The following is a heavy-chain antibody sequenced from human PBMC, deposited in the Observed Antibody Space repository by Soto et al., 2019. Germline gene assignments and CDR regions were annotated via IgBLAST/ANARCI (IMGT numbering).Heavy chain of an antibody. CDR1: GGTFSSYA. CDR3: ARDGPKFKSSGSYLY. V-gene: IGHV1-69*13. D-gene: IGHD6-19*01. Sequence: SVKVSCKASGGTFSSYAISWVRQAPGQGLEWMGGIIPIFGTANYAQKFQGRVTITADESTSTAYMELSSLRSEDTAVYYCARDGPKFKSSGSYLYWGQGTLVTVS. CDR2: IIPIFGTA. J-gene: IGHJ4*02.